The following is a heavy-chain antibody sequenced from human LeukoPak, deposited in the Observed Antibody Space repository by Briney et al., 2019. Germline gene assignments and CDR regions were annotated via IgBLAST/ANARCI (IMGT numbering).Heavy chain of an antibody. CDR3: ARDPQSYSFDY. V-gene: IGHV4-30-2*01. D-gene: IGHD1-26*01. J-gene: IGHJ4*02. Sequence: SQTLSLTCTVSGGSISSGSYYWSWIRQPPGKGLEWIGYIYHSGSTYYNPSLKSRVTISVDRSKNQFSLKLSSVTAADTAVYYCARDPQSYSFDYWGQGTLVTVSS. CDR1: GGSISSGSYY. CDR2: IYHSGST.